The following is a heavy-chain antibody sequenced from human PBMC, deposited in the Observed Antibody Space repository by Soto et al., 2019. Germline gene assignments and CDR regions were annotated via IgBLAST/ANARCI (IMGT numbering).Heavy chain of an antibody. CDR1: GFTFSTYT. Sequence: GGSLRLSCAASGFTFSTYTMHWIRQAPGKGLEWVALLWYDGTTQYYADSVNGRFTISRDTSNNTLYLQMTSLRAEDTAVYYCARARWPITAVTYFAYWGQGSLVPVSS. V-gene: IGHV3-33*01. CDR2: LWYDGTTQ. D-gene: IGHD4-17*01. J-gene: IGHJ4*02. CDR3: ARARWPITAVTYFAY.